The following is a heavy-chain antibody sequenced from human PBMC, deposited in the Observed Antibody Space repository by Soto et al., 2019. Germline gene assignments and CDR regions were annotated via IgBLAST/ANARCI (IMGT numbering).Heavy chain of an antibody. CDR1: GFTFDAYT. Sequence: EVQLVESGGVVVQPGGSLRLSCAASGFTFDAYTMHWVRQAPGKGLEWVSLISWDGGSTYYADSVKGRFTISRDNSKNSLYLQMNSLRTEDTALYYCAKDSWGGDCYGWFDPWGQGTLVTVSS. CDR3: AKDSWGGDCYGWFDP. J-gene: IGHJ5*02. D-gene: IGHD2-21*02. CDR2: ISWDGGST. V-gene: IGHV3-43*01.